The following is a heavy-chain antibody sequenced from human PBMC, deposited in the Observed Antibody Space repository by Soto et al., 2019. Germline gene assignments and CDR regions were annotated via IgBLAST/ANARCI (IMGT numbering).Heavy chain of an antibody. CDR2: IYHSRNS. Sequence: PSETLAPTLAAFGCSISTSNWWGLVRQPPGRALEWIGEIYHSRNSNYNPSLKSRVTLSVDKSKNQFSLNLTSVTAADTAVYYCAKRDPYIPEVPFDYWGKGTLVTVSS. V-gene: IGHV4-4*02. D-gene: IGHD2-21*01. J-gene: IGHJ4*02. CDR3: AKRDPYIPEVPFDY. CDR1: GCSISTSNW.